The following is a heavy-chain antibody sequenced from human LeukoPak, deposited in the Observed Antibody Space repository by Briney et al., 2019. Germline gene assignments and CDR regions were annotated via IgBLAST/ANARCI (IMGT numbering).Heavy chain of an antibody. CDR2: INANSGGT. J-gene: IGHJ4*02. Sequence: ASVKVSCKASGYTFTGYYMNWVRQAPGQGLEWMGWINANSGGTNYALKFQGRVTMTRDTSISTAYMELSRLRSDDTAVYYCARVDKPYCGGDCHLDNWGQGTLVTVSS. CDR1: GYTFTGYY. CDR3: ARVDKPYCGGDCHLDN. V-gene: IGHV1-2*02. D-gene: IGHD2-21*02.